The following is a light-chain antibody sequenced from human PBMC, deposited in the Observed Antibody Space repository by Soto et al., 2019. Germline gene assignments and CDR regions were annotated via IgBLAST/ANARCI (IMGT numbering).Light chain of an antibody. CDR2: EVS. V-gene: IGLV2-14*03. Sequence: QSALTQPASVSGSPGQSIAISCTGTSSDVGGYNYVSWYQQHPGKAPKLVIYEVSNRPSGVSNRFSGSKSGYTASLTISGLQAEDEADYYCSSYTSSASWVFGGRTKVTVL. J-gene: IGLJ3*02. CDR3: SSYTSSASWV. CDR1: SSDVGGYNY.